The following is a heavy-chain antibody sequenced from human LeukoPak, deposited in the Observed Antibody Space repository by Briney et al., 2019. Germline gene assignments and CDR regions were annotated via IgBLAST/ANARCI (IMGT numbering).Heavy chain of an antibody. CDR1: GFTFSSNA. V-gene: IGHV3-30-3*01. D-gene: IGHD3-9*01. CDR3: ARSYYDILTTRGGNAFDI. CDR2: ISDDGNNK. J-gene: IGHJ3*02. Sequence: PGRSLRLSCAASGFTFSSNAMDWVRQAPGKGLEWVAIISDDGNNKYYADSVKGRFTISRDNSKNTLYLQMNSLRAEDTAIYYRARSYYDILTTRGGNAFDIWGQGTVVTVSS.